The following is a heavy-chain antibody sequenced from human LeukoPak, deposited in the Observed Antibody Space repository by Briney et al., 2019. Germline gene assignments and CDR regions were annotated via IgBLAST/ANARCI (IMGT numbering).Heavy chain of an antibody. J-gene: IGHJ4*02. D-gene: IGHD6-19*01. CDR1: GFTFSRDW. CDR2: IGNIISTT. Sequence: GGSLRLSCAASGFTFSRDWMHWVRQAPGKGLEWVSYIGNIISTTHYADSVRGRFTVSRDDAKSSLYLQMSSLRVEDTAVYYCARTAYDLRGQSLVPGLDSWGQGTLVTVSS. CDR3: ARTAYDLRGQSLVPGLDS. V-gene: IGHV3-48*04.